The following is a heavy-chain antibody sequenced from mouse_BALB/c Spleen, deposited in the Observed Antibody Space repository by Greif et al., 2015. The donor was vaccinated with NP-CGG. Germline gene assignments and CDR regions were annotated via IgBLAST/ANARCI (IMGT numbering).Heavy chain of an antibody. D-gene: IGHD2-1*01. CDR1: GFNIKDYY. CDR2: IDPENGDT. V-gene: IGHV14-4*02. CDR3: NLYGNYPHYYAMDY. Sequence: VQLKQSGAELVRSGASVKLSCTASGFNIKDYYMHWVKQRPEQGLEWIGWIDPENGDTEYAPKFQGKATMTADTSSNTAYLQLSSLTSEDTAVYYCNLYGNYPHYYAMDYWGQGTSVTVSS. J-gene: IGHJ4*01.